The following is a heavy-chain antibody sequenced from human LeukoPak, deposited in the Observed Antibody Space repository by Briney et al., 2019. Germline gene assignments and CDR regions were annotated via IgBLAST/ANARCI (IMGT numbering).Heavy chain of an antibody. CDR3: ARGRYGSGSYWLPNYYFDY. D-gene: IGHD3-10*01. J-gene: IGHJ4*02. CDR2: IYYSGST. Sequence: PSETLSLTCTVSGGSISSYYWSWIRQPPGKGLEWIGYIYYSGSTNYNPSLKSRVTISVDTSKNQFSLKLSSVTAADTAVYYCARGRYGSGSYWLPNYYFDYWGQGTLVTVSS. CDR1: GGSISSYY. V-gene: IGHV4-59*01.